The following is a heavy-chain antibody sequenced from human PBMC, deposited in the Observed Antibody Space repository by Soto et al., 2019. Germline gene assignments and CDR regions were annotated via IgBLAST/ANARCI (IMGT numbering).Heavy chain of an antibody. Sequence: PGGSLRLSCAASGFTFSSYAMHWVRQAPGKGLEWVAVISYDGSNKYYADSVKGRFTISRDNSKNTLYLQMNSLRAEDTAVYYCARDLETYYDFWSGYRPIYGMDVWGQGTTVTVSS. CDR2: ISYDGSNK. V-gene: IGHV3-30-3*01. CDR1: GFTFSSYA. D-gene: IGHD3-3*01. J-gene: IGHJ6*02. CDR3: ARDLETYYDFWSGYRPIYGMDV.